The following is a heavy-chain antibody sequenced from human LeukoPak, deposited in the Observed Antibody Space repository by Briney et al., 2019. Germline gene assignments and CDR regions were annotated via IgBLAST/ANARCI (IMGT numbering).Heavy chain of an antibody. Sequence: GGSLRLSCAVSGFTFSDHYMDWVRQAPGKGLEWIGRSRNEGHSYSTDFAASVRGRASLSRDHSRNSLYLQINSLRTDDTAVYYSVALLRGIGYWGQGTLVTVSS. V-gene: IGHV3-72*01. D-gene: IGHD3-10*01. J-gene: IGHJ4*02. CDR1: GFTFSDHY. CDR3: VALLRGIGY. CDR2: SRNEGHSYST.